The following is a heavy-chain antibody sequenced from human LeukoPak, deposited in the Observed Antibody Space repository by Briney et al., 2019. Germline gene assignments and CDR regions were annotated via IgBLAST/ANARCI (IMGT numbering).Heavy chain of an antibody. CDR1: GYSLTSYW. CDR2: IDPSDSYT. Sequence: PGESLKISCNGSGYSLTSYWISWVRQMPGKGLEWMGRIDPSDSYTNYSPSFQGHVTISVDKSISTAYLQWTSLKASDTAMYYCARRAITFGGVGYWGQGTLVTVPS. CDR3: ARRAITFGGVGY. D-gene: IGHD3-16*01. V-gene: IGHV5-10-1*01. J-gene: IGHJ4*02.